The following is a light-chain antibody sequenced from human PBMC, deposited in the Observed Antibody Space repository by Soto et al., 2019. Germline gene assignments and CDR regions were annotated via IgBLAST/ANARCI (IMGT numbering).Light chain of an antibody. CDR1: QILVDRDGNTY. V-gene: IGKV2-30*01. CDR2: KIS. J-gene: IGKJ1*01. CDR3: MQCTLWPWT. Sequence: DVVMTQSPLSLPVTLGQPASISCSSSQILVDRDGNTYFNWYQRRPGQPPRRLIYKISYRDSGVPDRFSGSGSGTYFTLKISRVEAEDVGFYYCMQCTLWPWTFGQGTKVDIK.